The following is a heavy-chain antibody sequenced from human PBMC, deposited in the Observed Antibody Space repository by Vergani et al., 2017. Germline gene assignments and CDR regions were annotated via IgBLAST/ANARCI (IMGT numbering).Heavy chain of an antibody. Sequence: EVQLVESGGGLVKPGGSLRLSCAASGFTVSSNYMSWVRRAPGKGLEWVSVIYRGGSTDDADSVKGRFTISRPNSKNTLYLQMNSLRAEDPAVCTCARVDTARVDYWGQGTLVTVSS. CDR2: IYRGGST. V-gene: IGHV3-53*04. D-gene: IGHD5-18*01. CDR1: GFTVSSNY. J-gene: IGHJ4*02. CDR3: ARVDTARVDY.